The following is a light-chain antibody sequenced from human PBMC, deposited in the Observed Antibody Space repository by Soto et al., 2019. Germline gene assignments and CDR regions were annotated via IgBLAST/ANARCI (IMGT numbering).Light chain of an antibody. CDR2: GAS. CDR3: HQYGNSPAYS. Sequence: EIVLTQSPGTLSFSPGERATLSCRASQSVSRNYLAWYQQKPGQTPRLLIYGASRRATAIPARFSGSGSGTEFTLTISRLEPDDFAVYFCHQYGNSPAYSFGQGTKVEMK. V-gene: IGKV3-20*01. CDR1: QSVSRNY. J-gene: IGKJ2*03.